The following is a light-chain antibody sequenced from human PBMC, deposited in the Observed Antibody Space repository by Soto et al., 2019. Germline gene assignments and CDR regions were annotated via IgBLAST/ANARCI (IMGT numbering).Light chain of an antibody. Sequence: QPVLTQSPSASASLGASVKLTCTLSSGHSSYAIAWHQQQPEKGPRYLMKVNTDGSHIKGDGIPDRFSGSSSGAERYLTISSLQSEDEADYYGQTWGTGTVVFGGGTKRTVL. CDR3: QTWGTGTVV. V-gene: IGLV4-69*01. CDR1: SGHSSYA. J-gene: IGLJ2*01. CDR2: VNTDGSH.